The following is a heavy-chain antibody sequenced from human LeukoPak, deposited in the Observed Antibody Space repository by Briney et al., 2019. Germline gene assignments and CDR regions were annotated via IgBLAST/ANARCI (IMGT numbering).Heavy chain of an antibody. J-gene: IGHJ4*02. CDR3: ANHRSAFEF. V-gene: IGHV3-23*01. CDR1: GLTFSIFG. Sequence: GGSLRLSCAVSGLTFSIFGMSWGRQSPGKGLEWVSAISGSATGGITNYADSVKGRFTISRDNDKNTVYLQMNNLRVEDTAVYYCANHRSAFEFWGQGTLVTVSS. CDR2: ISGSATGGIT. D-gene: IGHD3-10*01.